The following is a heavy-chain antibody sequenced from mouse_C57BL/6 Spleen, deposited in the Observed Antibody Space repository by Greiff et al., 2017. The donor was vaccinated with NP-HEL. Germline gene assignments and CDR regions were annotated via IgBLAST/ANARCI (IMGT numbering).Heavy chain of an antibody. V-gene: IGHV1-52*01. J-gene: IGHJ1*03. CDR2: IDPSDSET. CDR3: ARSRIYYGNYWYFDV. CDR1: GYTFTSYW. Sequence: QVQLQQSGAELVRPGSSVKLSCKASGYTFTSYWMHWVKQRPIQGLEWIGNIDPSDSETHYNQKFKDKATLTVDKSSSTAYMQLSSLTSEDSAVYYCARSRIYYGNYWYFDVWGTGTTVTVSS. D-gene: IGHD2-1*01.